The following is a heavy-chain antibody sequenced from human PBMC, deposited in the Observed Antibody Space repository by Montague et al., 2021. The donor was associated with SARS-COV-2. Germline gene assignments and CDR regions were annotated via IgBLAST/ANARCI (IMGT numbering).Heavy chain of an antibody. CDR3: ARAIVDVTMIIVVMTGVEHYFDF. V-gene: IGHV4-34*01. J-gene: IGHJ4*02. CDR1: GGSFIGYY. Sequence: SETLFLTCAVYGGSFIGYYWSWIRQPPGKGLEWIGDINHSGSTNYNPSLKSRVSISVDTSKNQFSLKLRSVTAADTAVYYCARAIVDVTMIIVVMTGVEHYFDFWGQGTLVTVSS. CDR2: INHSGST. D-gene: IGHD3-22*01.